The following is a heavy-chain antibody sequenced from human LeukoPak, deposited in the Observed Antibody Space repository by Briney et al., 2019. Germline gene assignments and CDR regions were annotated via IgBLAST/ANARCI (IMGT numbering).Heavy chain of an antibody. D-gene: IGHD5-24*01. V-gene: IGHV1-46*01. CDR2: INPSGSST. CDR1: GYTLSSYL. CDR3: AGSRDGYTPPDY. J-gene: IGHJ4*02. Sequence: ASVTVSCKASGYTLSSYLIHWVRQAPGRGLEWMGIINPSGSSTTYAQNFQGRVSVTKDTTTSTVYMELSSLRFEDTAVYYCAGSRDGYTPPDYWGQGTLLTVSS.